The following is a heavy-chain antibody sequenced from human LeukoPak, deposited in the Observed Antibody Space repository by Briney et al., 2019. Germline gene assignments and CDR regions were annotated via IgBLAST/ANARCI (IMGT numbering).Heavy chain of an antibody. CDR3: AHRTGFDY. Sequence: GGSLRLSCVASGFAFSNTFEMSWVREAPGKGLEWAWTVFNDGNTHYADSVKGRFTISRDNFKNSLYLQMNNLRAEDTAIYYCAHRTGFDYWGQGTLVTVSS. CDR1: GFAFSNTFE. V-gene: IGHV3-23*01. J-gene: IGHJ4*02. D-gene: IGHD1-1*01. CDR2: VFNDGNT.